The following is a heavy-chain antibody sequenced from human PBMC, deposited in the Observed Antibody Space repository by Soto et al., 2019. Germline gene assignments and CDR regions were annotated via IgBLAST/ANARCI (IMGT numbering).Heavy chain of an antibody. D-gene: IGHD2-2*01. V-gene: IGHV1-69*06. J-gene: IGHJ4*02. CDR3: ARGGALSTSWY. Sequence: TVSCTSSGYSFSRHAITWVRQAPGQCLERMGGIIPVFGTPSYAQKFQGIVQISADKSTNTYSLELRSLRSEDTAVYYCARGGALSTSWYWGEG. CDR1: GYSFSRHA. CDR2: IIPVFGTP.